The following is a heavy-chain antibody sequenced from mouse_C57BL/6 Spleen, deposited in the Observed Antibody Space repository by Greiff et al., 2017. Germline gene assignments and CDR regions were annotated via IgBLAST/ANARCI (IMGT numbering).Heavy chain of an antibody. CDR2: IDPSDSYT. J-gene: IGHJ2*01. CDR3: ARTGLTGTSDFDY. CDR1: GYTFTSYW. D-gene: IGHD4-1*01. Sequence: QVQLQQPGAELVMPGASVKLSCKASGYTFTSYWMHWVKQRPGQGLEWIGDIDPSDSYTNYNQKFKGKSTLTVDKSSSTAYMQLSSLTSEDSAVYYCARTGLTGTSDFDYWGQGTTLTVSA. V-gene: IGHV1-69*01.